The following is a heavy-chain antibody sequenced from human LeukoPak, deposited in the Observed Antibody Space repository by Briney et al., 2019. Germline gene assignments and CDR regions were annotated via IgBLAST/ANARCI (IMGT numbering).Heavy chain of an antibody. CDR1: GFTFSSYA. CDR2: ISGSGGST. Sequence: PGGSLRLSCAASGFTFSSYAMSWVRQAPGKGLEWVSAISGSGGSTYYADSVKGRFTISRDNSKNTLYLQMNSLRAEDTAVYYCARDRGEWLLLYYFDYWGQGTLVTVSS. V-gene: IGHV3-23*01. D-gene: IGHD3-22*01. J-gene: IGHJ4*02. CDR3: ARDRGEWLLLYYFDY.